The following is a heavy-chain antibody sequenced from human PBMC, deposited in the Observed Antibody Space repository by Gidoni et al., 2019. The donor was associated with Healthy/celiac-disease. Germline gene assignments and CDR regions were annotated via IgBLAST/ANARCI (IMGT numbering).Heavy chain of an antibody. Sequence: QVQLVQSGAEVKKPGASVKVSCKASGSTFTSYGISWVRQAPGQGLEWMGWISAYNGNTNYAQKLQGRVTMTTDTSTSTAYMELRSLRSDDTAVYYCAREPLPYCSSTSCYYYYYYMDVWGKGTTVTVSS. D-gene: IGHD2-2*01. J-gene: IGHJ6*03. CDR1: GSTFTSYG. CDR3: AREPLPYCSSTSCYYYYYYMDV. CDR2: ISAYNGNT. V-gene: IGHV1-18*01.